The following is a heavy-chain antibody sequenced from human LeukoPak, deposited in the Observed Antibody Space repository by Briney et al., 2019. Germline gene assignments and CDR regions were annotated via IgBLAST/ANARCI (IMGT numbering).Heavy chain of an antibody. V-gene: IGHV3-30-3*01. J-gene: IGHJ3*02. Sequence: GGSLRLSCAGSGFIFSSYAMHWVRQAPGKGLEWVAVISYDGSNKYYADSVKGRFTISRDNSKNTLYLQVNSLRAEDTAVYYCARDAYGDYEHHAFDIWGQGTMVTVSS. CDR1: GFIFSSYA. D-gene: IGHD4-17*01. CDR3: ARDAYGDYEHHAFDI. CDR2: ISYDGSNK.